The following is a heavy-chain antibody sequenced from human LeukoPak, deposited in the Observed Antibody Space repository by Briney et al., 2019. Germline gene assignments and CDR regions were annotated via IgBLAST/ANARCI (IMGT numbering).Heavy chain of an antibody. Sequence: ASVKVSCKASGYTFTSYDINWVRQATGQGLEWMGWMNPNSGNTGCAQKFQGRVTMTRNTSISTAYMELSSLRSEDTAVYYCARGRGFGCSSTSCYFGSVYMDVWGKGTTVTVSS. CDR2: MNPNSGNT. CDR1: GYTFTSYD. J-gene: IGHJ6*03. CDR3: ARGRGFGCSSTSCYFGSVYMDV. V-gene: IGHV1-8*01. D-gene: IGHD2-2*01.